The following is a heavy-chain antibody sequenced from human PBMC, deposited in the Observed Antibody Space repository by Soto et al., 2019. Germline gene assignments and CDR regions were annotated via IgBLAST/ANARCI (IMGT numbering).Heavy chain of an antibody. CDR2: IYYSGST. D-gene: IGHD4-17*01. J-gene: IGHJ4*02. Sequence: SETLSLTCTVSGGSISSGDYYWSWIRQPPGKGLEWIGYIYYSGSTYYNPSLKSRVTISVDTSKNQFSLKLSSVTAADTAVYYCARVRGSTVTFDDWGQGTLVTVSS. CDR3: ARVRGSTVTFDD. V-gene: IGHV4-30-4*01. CDR1: GGSISSGDYY.